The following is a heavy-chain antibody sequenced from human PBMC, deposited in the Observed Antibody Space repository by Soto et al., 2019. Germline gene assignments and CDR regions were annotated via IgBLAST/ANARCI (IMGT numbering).Heavy chain of an antibody. V-gene: IGHV4-31*03. Sequence: QVQLQESGPGLVKPSQTLSLNCSVSGGSINSGDYYWSWIRQHAGQALEWIGYIFYTGTTFYNPSLXXRVTISIDASKNLLSLEMSSVTAADTAVYYCAYVRGHAFDIRGQGTRVTVSS. CDR1: GGSINSGDYY. CDR2: IFYTGTT. D-gene: IGHD3-10*02. J-gene: IGHJ3*02. CDR3: AYVRGHAFDI.